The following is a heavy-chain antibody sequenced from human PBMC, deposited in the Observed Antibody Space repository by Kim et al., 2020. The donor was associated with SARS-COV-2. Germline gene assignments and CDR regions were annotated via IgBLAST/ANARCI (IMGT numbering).Heavy chain of an antibody. D-gene: IGHD3-22*01. CDR3: ARAVVHVISGYF. V-gene: IGHV3-74*03. CDR2: IHSDERIP. CDR1: GFTLSNYS. J-gene: IGHJ4*01. Sequence: GGSLRLSCAASGFTLSNYSMNWVRQTPGEGLEWVSRIHSDERIPEYVDSVKGRFIISRDYSKNTLYLQMNSLSPEDTAVYYCARAVVHVISGYF.